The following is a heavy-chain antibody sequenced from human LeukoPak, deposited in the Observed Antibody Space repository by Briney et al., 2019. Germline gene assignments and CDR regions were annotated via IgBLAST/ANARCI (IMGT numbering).Heavy chain of an antibody. V-gene: IGHV4-39*02. Sequence: SETLSLTCTVYGGSISSSSHFWGWIRQPPGKGLEWIGSIYYSGSTYYNPSLESRVTISVDTSKNQFSLKLSSVTAADTAVYYCARDPKWGDAFDIWGQGTMVTVSS. D-gene: IGHD1-26*01. CDR1: GGSISSSSHF. J-gene: IGHJ3*02. CDR3: ARDPKWGDAFDI. CDR2: IYYSGST.